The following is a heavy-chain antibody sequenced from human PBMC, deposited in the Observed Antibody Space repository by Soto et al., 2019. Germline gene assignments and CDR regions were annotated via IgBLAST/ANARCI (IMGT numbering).Heavy chain of an antibody. CDR1: GNSVSSNSAA. V-gene: IGHV6-1*01. CDR3: SYYYYCYVMDV. J-gene: IGHJ6*02. Sequence: SQTLSLTCAISGNSVSSNSAAWNWIRHSPSRGLEWLGRTYYRSKWYNDYAVSVKSRITINPDTSKNQFSLQLNSVTPEDTAVYFCSYYYYCYVMDVSGQRTTVTVS. CDR2: TYYRSKWYN.